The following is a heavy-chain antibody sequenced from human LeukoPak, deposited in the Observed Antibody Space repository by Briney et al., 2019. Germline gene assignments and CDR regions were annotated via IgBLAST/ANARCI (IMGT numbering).Heavy chain of an antibody. CDR3: ARRAVAGHPGDY. CDR2: INPSGGST. CDR1: GYTFTSYY. D-gene: IGHD6-19*01. V-gene: IGHV1-46*01. J-gene: IGHJ4*02. Sequence: ASVKVSCKASGYTFTSYYMHWVRQAPGQGLEWMGIINPSGGSTSYAQKLQGRVTMTRDMSTSPVYMELSSLRSEDTAVYYCARRAVAGHPGDYWGQGTLVTVSS.